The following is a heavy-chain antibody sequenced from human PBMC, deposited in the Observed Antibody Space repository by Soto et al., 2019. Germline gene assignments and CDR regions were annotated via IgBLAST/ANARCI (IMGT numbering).Heavy chain of an antibody. CDR2: IYYSGST. Sequence: SETLSLTCTVSGGSISSSSYYWGWIRQPPGKGLEWIGSIYYSGSTYYNPSLKSRVTISVDTSKNQFSLKLSSVTAADTAVYYCARPKLKCSYGSYFDYWGQGTLVTVSS. V-gene: IGHV4-39*01. J-gene: IGHJ4*02. CDR3: ARPKLKCSYGSYFDY. D-gene: IGHD5-18*01. CDR1: GGSISSSSYY.